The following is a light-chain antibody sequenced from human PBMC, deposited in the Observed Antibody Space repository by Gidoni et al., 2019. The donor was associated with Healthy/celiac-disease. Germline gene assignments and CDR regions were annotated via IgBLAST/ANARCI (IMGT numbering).Light chain of an antibody. CDR3: QLWDSSSDQL. Sequence: SYVLTQPPSVSVAPGQTARITCGGNNIGSKSVHWYQQKPGQAPVLVVYDDSARPSGIPERFSGSNSGNTATLTISRVEAGDEADYYCQLWDSSSDQLFGGGTKLTVL. CDR2: DDS. CDR1: NIGSKS. J-gene: IGLJ2*01. V-gene: IGLV3-21*02.